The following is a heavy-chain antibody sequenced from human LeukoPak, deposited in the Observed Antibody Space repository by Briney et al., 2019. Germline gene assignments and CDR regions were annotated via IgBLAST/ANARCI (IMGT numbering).Heavy chain of an antibody. V-gene: IGHV3-9*01. CDR3: ARLREIPVFGVVTKSTSYFDY. Sequence: GGSLRLSCAASGFTFDDYAMHWVRQAPGKGLEWVSGISWSSGSIGYADSVKGRFTISRDNAKNSLYLQMNSLRAEDTAVYYCARLREIPVFGVVTKSTSYFDYWGQGTLVTVSS. J-gene: IGHJ4*02. CDR1: GFTFDDYA. CDR2: ISWSSGSI. D-gene: IGHD3-3*01.